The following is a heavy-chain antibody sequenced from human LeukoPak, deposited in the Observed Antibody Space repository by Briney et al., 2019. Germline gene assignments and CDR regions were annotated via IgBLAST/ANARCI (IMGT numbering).Heavy chain of an antibody. CDR1: GGSISSGSYY. CDR3: ARRSRRGLVITHFDY. J-gene: IGHJ4*02. Sequence: PSETLSLTCTVSGGSISSGSYYWSWIRQPAGKGLEWIGRIYTSGSTNYNPSLKSRVTISVDTSKNQFSLKLSSVTAADTAVYYCARRSRRGLVITHFDYWGQGTLVTVSS. V-gene: IGHV4-61*02. D-gene: IGHD3/OR15-3a*01. CDR2: IYTSGST.